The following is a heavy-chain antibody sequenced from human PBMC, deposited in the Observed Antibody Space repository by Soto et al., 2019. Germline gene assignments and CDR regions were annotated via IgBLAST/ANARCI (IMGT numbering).Heavy chain of an antibody. V-gene: IGHV3-23*01. CDR1: GLTCVDYA. J-gene: IGHJ4*02. CDR3: ARAELGLGDFWSGYYPPGPY. D-gene: IGHD3-3*01. CDR2: ISGRGGST. Sequence: RVRYAAAGLTCVDYAMSWVRQAPGKGLEWVSSISGRGGSTSYADSVKGRFTISRDNAKNTLYLQMNSLRAEDTAVYYCARAELGLGDFWSGYYPPGPYWGQGTLVTVSS.